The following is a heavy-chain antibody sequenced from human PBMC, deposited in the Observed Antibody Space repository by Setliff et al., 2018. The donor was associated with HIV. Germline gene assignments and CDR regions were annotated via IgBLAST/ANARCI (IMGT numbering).Heavy chain of an antibody. Sequence: LSLTCAVYGGSFSEYYWSWIRQSPGKGLEWIGEINHSGSTRYNPPLKSRATISVDTSKNQFSLRLNSVTAADTAVYYCARGATLLPGYSDRWEYFYMDVWGKGTTVTVSS. CDR3: ARGATLLPGYSDRWEYFYMDV. V-gene: IGHV4-34*01. J-gene: IGHJ6*03. CDR2: INHSGST. D-gene: IGHD5-12*01. CDR1: GGSFSEYY.